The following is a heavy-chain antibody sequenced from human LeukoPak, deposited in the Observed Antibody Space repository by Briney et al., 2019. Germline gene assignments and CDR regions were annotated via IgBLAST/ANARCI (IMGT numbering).Heavy chain of an antibody. CDR3: ASAEWELPSFDY. J-gene: IGHJ4*02. CDR1: GYTFTGHY. V-gene: IGHV1-2*02. CDR2: INPNSGGT. Sequence: ASVKVSCKTSGYTFTGHYMHWVRQAPGQGLEWMGWINPNSGGTNYAQKFQGRVTMTRDTSISTAYMELSRLRSDDTAVYYCASAEWELPSFDYWGQGTLVTVSS. D-gene: IGHD1-26*01.